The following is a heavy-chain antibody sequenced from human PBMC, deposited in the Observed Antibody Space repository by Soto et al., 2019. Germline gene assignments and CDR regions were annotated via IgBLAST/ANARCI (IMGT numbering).Heavy chain of an antibody. CDR2: ISAYNGNT. D-gene: IGHD3-3*01. J-gene: IGHJ6*02. CDR1: GYTFTSYG. V-gene: IGHV1-18*01. Sequence: QVQLVQSGAEVKKPGASVKVSCKASGYTFTSYGISWVRQAPGQGLEWMGWISAYNGNTNYAQKLQGRVTMTTDTSXSXXYMELRSLRSDDTAVYYCATYYDFWSGYYRNGMDVWGQGTTVTVSS. CDR3: ATYYDFWSGYYRNGMDV.